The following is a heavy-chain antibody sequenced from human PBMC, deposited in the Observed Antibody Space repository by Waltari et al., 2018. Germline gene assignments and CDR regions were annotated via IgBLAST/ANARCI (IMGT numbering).Heavy chain of an antibody. J-gene: IGHJ5*02. CDR3: ARSPNNYVP. Sequence: EVQLVATGGGLIQPGGSLSLPCAASVFTVINNYMSWVRTAPGKGLGGVSVIYSGGTTHYADSVRGRFTISRDSSTNTLFLQMNSLRAEDTAVYYCARSPNNYVPWGQGTLVTVSS. CDR1: VFTVINNY. CDR2: IYSGGTT. D-gene: IGHD4-4*01. V-gene: IGHV3-53*02.